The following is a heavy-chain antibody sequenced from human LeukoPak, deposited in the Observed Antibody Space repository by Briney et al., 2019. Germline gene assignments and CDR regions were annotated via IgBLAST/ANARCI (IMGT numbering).Heavy chain of an antibody. CDR2: IYNSGST. CDR3: AREWDSSSWYEPDYFDY. Sequence: SETLSLTCTVSGYSISSGYYWGWIRQPPGKGLEWIGGIYNSGSTYYNPSLKSRVTISVDTSKNQFSLKLSSVTAADTAVYYCAREWDSSSWYEPDYFDYWGQGTLVTVSS. CDR1: GYSISSGYY. J-gene: IGHJ4*02. V-gene: IGHV4-38-2*02. D-gene: IGHD6-13*01.